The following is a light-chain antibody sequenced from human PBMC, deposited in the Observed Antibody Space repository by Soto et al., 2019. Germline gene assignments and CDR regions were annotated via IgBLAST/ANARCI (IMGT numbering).Light chain of an antibody. CDR3: QQNYSTPLA. V-gene: IGKV1-39*01. CDR2: AAS. Sequence: DIQMTQSPSSPSASVEDRVIMTFRASQSMSNHLHWDQQKPGKAPNLLIYAASTLESGVPSRFSGSGSGTDFTLTISSLQLEDFATYYCQQNYSTPLAFGGGTKVDI. CDR1: QSMSNH. J-gene: IGKJ4*01.